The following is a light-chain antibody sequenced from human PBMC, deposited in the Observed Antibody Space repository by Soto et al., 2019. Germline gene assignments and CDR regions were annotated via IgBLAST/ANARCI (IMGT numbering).Light chain of an antibody. Sequence: QLVLTQSPSASASLGASVKLTCTLNSGHSSYAIAWHQQQPEKGPRYLMKVNSDGSHFKGDGIPDRFSGSSSGAERYLTISSLQSEDEADYYCQTWGTGIVLFGGGTQLTVL. CDR3: QTWGTGIVL. CDR2: VNSDGSH. CDR1: SGHSSYA. J-gene: IGLJ2*01. V-gene: IGLV4-69*01.